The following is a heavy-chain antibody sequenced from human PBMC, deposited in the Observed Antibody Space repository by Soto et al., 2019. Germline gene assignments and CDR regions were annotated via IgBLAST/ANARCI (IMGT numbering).Heavy chain of an antibody. J-gene: IGHJ3*01. CDR1: GFTFRKSG. D-gene: IGHD3-16*02. CDR2: ISYDGSNK. Sequence: PGGSLRLSYAASGFTFRKSGMHWVRQAPAKGLEWVALISYDGSNKYYADSVKGRFTISRDNSKNTLYMQMNTLRTEDTAMNYSAKVLSFIDAYDVWGQVPMVTVTS. V-gene: IGHV3-30*18. CDR3: AKVLSFIDAYDV.